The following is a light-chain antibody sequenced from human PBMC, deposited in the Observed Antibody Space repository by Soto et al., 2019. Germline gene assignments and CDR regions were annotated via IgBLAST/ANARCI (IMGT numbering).Light chain of an antibody. V-gene: IGLV7-46*01. Sequence: QAVVTQEPSLTVSPGGTVTLTCGSSTGSVTSDHYPYWFQQKPGQAPRTLIYDTTNKDSWTPARFSGSLLGGKAALTLSGAQPEDEADYYCLLSYNGARVFGGWTKLTVL. CDR3: LLSYNGARV. CDR2: DTT. CDR1: TGSVTSDHY. J-gene: IGLJ2*01.